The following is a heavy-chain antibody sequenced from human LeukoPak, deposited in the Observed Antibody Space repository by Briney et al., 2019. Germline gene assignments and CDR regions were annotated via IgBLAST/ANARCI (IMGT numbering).Heavy chain of an antibody. J-gene: IGHJ4*02. CDR1: GFIFNNYA. CDR2: LTGSGDTT. Sequence: PGGSLRLSCAASGFIFNNYAMSWVRQAPGKGLEWVSALTGSGDTTYYAASVKGRFTISRDNSKNSLALQMNSLRAEDTAVYYCAKGPFGSGSSYFDYWGQGTLVIVSS. V-gene: IGHV3-23*01. CDR3: AKGPFGSGSSYFDY. D-gene: IGHD3-10*01.